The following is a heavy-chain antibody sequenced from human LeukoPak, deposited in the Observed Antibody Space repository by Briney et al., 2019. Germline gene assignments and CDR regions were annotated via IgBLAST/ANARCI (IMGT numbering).Heavy chain of an antibody. CDR2: ISSSGNRI. J-gene: IGHJ4*02. Sequence: GGSLRLSCSAYRFTLSSYGMNRVPQGPGKERVWVSYISSSGNRIDYADSVKGRFTMSRDNAKNLLYLQMNSLRDEDTAVYYCARSYSRVGFDFWGQGTLVTVSS. V-gene: IGHV3-48*02. CDR1: RFTLSSYG. D-gene: IGHD6-13*01. CDR3: ARSYSRVGFDF.